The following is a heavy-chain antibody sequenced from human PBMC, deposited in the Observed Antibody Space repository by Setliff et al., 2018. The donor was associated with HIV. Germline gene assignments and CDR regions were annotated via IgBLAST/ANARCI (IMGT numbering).Heavy chain of an antibody. J-gene: IGHJ4*02. CDR1: EFTFDDYA. CDR3: AKGGRGYSGYDSWVFDY. D-gene: IGHD5-12*01. V-gene: IGHV3-9*01. CDR2: ISWNSGSI. Sequence: GGSLRLSCAASEFTFDDYAMHWVRQAPGKGLEWVSGISWNSGSIGYADSVKGRFTISRDNAKNSLYLQMNSLRAEDTALYYCAKGGRGYSGYDSWVFDYWGQGTLVTVSS.